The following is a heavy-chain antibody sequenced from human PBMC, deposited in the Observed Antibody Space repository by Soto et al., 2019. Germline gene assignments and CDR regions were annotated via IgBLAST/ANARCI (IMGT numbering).Heavy chain of an antibody. CDR3: AGIGEDVYYGMDV. V-gene: IGHV4-4*07. J-gene: IGHJ6*02. CDR1: GGSMRSYY. CDR2: IYSRGDT. D-gene: IGHD2-21*01. Sequence: SDTLSLTCSVSGGSMRSYYWNWLRQPAGKGLEWIGRIYSRGDTNYNPSVKSRVTMSVDTSKNEFSLRLNSVTAADTAVYYCAGIGEDVYYGMDVWGQGTTVTVSS.